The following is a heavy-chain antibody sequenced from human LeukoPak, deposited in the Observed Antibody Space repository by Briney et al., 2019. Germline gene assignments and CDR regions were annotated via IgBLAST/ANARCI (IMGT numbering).Heavy chain of an antibody. CDR1: GFTFSNFA. D-gene: IGHD2-15*01. CDR3: AKDLMKAGYCSGASCYGRTD. J-gene: IGHJ4*02. CDR2: ILYDGRNK. Sequence: GGSLRLSCAASGFTFSNFAIHWVRQAPGKGLEWVAVILYDGRNKYYGDSVEGRFTVSRDNSKNTVYLEMNSLRAEDTAVYYCAKDLMKAGYCSGASCYGRTDWGQGTLVTVSS. V-gene: IGHV3-30*18.